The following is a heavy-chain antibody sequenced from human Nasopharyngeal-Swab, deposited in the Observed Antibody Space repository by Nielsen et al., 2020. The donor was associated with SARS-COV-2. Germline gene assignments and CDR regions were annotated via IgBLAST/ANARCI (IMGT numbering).Heavy chain of an antibody. J-gene: IGHJ3*02. CDR2: IIPIFGTA. CDR3: AILVGATPRGAFDI. D-gene: IGHD1-26*01. V-gene: IGHV1-69*13. CDR1: GGTFSSYA. Sequence: SVKVSCKASGGTFSSYATSWVRQAPGQGLEWMGGIIPIFGTANYAQKFQGRVTITADESTSTAYMELSSLRSEDTAVYYCAILVGATPRGAFDIWGQGTMVTVSS.